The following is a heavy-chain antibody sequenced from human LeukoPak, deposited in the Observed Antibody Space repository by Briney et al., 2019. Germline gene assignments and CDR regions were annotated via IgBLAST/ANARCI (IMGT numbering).Heavy chain of an antibody. D-gene: IGHD3-22*01. CDR1: GYTFTGYY. V-gene: IGHV1-2*02. Sequence: ASVKVSCKASGYTFTGYYMHWVRQAPGQGLEWMGWINPNSGGTNYAQKFQGRVTMTRDTSISTAYMELSRLRSDDTAVYYCARVEDSSGYFLYAFDIWGQGTMVTVSS. CDR3: ARVEDSSGYFLYAFDI. CDR2: INPNSGGT. J-gene: IGHJ3*02.